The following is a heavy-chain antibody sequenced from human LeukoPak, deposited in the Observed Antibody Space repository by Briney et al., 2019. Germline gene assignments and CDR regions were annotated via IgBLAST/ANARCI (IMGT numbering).Heavy chain of an antibody. Sequence: KPSETLSLTCTVSGYSISSGYYWGWIRQPPGKGLEWIGSIYHSGSTYYNPSLKSRVTISVDTSKNQFSLKLSSVTAADTAVYYCARDWGPGTRQAAGYYFDYWGQGTLVTVSS. D-gene: IGHD3-16*01. CDR2: IYHSGST. CDR3: ARDWGPGTRQAAGYYFDY. J-gene: IGHJ4*02. V-gene: IGHV4-38-2*02. CDR1: GYSISSGYY.